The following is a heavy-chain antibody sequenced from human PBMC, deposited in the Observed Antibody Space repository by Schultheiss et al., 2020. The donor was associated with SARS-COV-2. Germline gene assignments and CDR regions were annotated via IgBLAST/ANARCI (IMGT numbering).Heavy chain of an antibody. J-gene: IGHJ6*02. Sequence: GGSLRLSCAASGFTFSSYWMSWVRQAPGKGLEWVANIKQDGSEKYYVDSVKGRFTISRDNAKNSLYLQMNSLRAEDTAVYYCAKALLVDHYYGMDVWGQGTTVTVSS. CDR1: GFTFSSYW. V-gene: IGHV3-7*01. CDR3: AKALLVDHYYGMDV. CDR2: IKQDGSEK. D-gene: IGHD3-10*01.